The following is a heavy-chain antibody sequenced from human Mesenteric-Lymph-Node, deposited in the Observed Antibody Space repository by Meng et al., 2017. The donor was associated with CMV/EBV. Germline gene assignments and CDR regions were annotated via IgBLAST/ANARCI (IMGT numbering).Heavy chain of an antibody. CDR3: AREALEQQLATSFDY. J-gene: IGHJ4*02. D-gene: IGHD6-13*01. CDR2: ISSSGSTI. V-gene: IGHV3-48*03. Sequence: GGSLRLSCAASGFTFSSHEMNWVRQAPGKGLEWVSYISSSGSTIYYADSVKGRFTISRDNAKNSLFLQMNSLRAEDTALYYCAREALEQQLATSFDYWGQGTLVTVSS. CDR1: GFTFSSHE.